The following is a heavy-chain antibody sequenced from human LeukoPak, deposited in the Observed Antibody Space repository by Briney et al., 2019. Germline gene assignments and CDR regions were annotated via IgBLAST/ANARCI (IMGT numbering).Heavy chain of an antibody. CDR2: INHSGST. J-gene: IGHJ4*02. Sequence: SETLSLTCAVYGGSFSGYYWSWIRQPPGKGLEWIGEINHSGSTNYNPSLKSRVTISVDTSKNQFSLKLNSVTAADTAVYYCARARLRFLEWLSPFDYWGQGTLVTVSS. D-gene: IGHD3-3*01. V-gene: IGHV4-34*01. CDR3: ARARLRFLEWLSPFDY. CDR1: GGSFSGYY.